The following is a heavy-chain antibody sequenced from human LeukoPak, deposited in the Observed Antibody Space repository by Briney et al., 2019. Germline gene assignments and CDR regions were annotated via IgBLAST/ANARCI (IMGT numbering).Heavy chain of an antibody. CDR2: ISSSSSYI. CDR3: AREVEMATTYFDY. D-gene: IGHD5-12*01. V-gene: IGHV3-21*01. J-gene: IGHJ4*02. CDR1: GFTFSSYS. Sequence: KPGGSLRLSCAASGFTFSSYSMNWVRQAPGKGLEWVSSISSSSSYIYYADSVKGRFTISRDNSKNTLYLQMNSLRAEDTAVYYCAREVEMATTYFDYWGQGTLVTVSS.